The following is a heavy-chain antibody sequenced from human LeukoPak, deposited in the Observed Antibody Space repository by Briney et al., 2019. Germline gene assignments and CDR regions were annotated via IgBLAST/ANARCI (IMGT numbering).Heavy chain of an antibody. V-gene: IGHV3-74*01. CDR2: INSDGSST. CDR1: GFTFSSYW. D-gene: IGHD6-6*01. J-gene: IGHJ4*02. CDR3: ASRSSSSSVDY. Sequence: PGGSLRLSCAASGFTFSSYWMHWVRQAPGKGLVWVSRINSDGSSTSYADSVKGRFTISRNNAKNTLYLQMNSLRAEDTAVYYCASRSSSSSVDYWGQGTLVTVSS.